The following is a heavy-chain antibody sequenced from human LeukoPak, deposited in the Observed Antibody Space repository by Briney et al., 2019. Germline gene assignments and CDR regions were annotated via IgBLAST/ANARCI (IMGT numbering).Heavy chain of an antibody. Sequence: PGGSLRLSCAASGFTFSSYAMSWVRQAPGKGLEWVSAISGSGGSTYYADSVKGRFTISRDNPKNTLYLQMNSLRAEDTAVYYCAKGGKRYYYDSSGYPFDYWGQGTLVTVSS. V-gene: IGHV3-23*01. D-gene: IGHD3-22*01. J-gene: IGHJ4*02. CDR2: ISGSGGST. CDR1: GFTFSSYA. CDR3: AKGGKRYYYDSSGYPFDY.